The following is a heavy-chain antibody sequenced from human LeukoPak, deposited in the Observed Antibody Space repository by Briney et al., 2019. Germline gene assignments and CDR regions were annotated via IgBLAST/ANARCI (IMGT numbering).Heavy chain of an antibody. CDR3: ASRAAAGLDY. D-gene: IGHD6-13*01. J-gene: IGHJ4*02. Sequence: SEALSLTCAVYGGSFSGYYWSWIRQPPGKGLEWIGEINHSGSTNYNPSLKSRVTISVDTSKNQFSLKLSSVTAADTAVYYCASRAAAGLDYWGQGTLVTVSS. CDR2: INHSGST. CDR1: GGSFSGYY. V-gene: IGHV4-34*01.